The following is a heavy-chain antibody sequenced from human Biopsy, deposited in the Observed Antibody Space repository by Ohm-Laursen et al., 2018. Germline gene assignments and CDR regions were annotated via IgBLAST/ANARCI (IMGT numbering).Heavy chain of an antibody. CDR1: GVSINTGGYY. V-gene: IGHV4-31*03. Sequence: SQTLSLTCPVSGVSINTGGYYWTWIRQHPGTGLEWIGYIHYSGNTLYNPSLKSRLTISVDTSRNQFSLKLTSVTAADTALYYCTRAGGGKIYGLWGQGTLVTVSS. CDR2: IHYSGNT. J-gene: IGHJ4*02. CDR3: TRAGGGKIYGL. D-gene: IGHD3-16*01.